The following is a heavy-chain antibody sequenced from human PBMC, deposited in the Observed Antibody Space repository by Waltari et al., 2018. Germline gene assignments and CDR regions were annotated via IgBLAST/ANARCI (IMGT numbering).Heavy chain of an antibody. D-gene: IGHD6-19*01. V-gene: IGHV1-69-2*01. J-gene: IGHJ3*01. CDR3: ATALGDSSSASRPFDF. CDR1: GYTFSDYY. Sequence: EVQLLPSGAELQEPGTTVRISCKVSGYTFSDYYIPWVQQAPGKGLRWMGLVDPEDGETIYADNFQGRVTISADTSTDTAFMELSSLRSEDTAVFYCATALGDSSSASRPFDFWGQGTMITVSS. CDR2: VDPEDGET.